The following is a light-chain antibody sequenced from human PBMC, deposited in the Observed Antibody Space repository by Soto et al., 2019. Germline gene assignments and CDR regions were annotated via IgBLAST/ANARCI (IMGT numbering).Light chain of an antibody. Sequence: QSVLTQPRSVSGSPGQSVTISCTGTTTDIGGYNFVSWYQQHPGKAPKLIFYDVNKRPSGVPDRFSASKSGNTASLTISGLQADDGADYYCCSYSGSYTLLFGGGTKVTVL. CDR3: CSYSGSYTLL. CDR2: DVN. J-gene: IGLJ3*02. V-gene: IGLV2-11*01. CDR1: TTDIGGYNF.